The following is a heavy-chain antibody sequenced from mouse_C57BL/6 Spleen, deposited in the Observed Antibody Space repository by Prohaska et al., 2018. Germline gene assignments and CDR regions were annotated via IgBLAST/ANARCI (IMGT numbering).Heavy chain of an antibody. CDR2: INPNNGGT. Sequence: HGKSLEWIGDINPNNGGTSYNQKFKGKATLTVDKSSSTAYMELRSLTSEDSAVYYCARSSFITTVVGRAAWFAYWGQGTLVTVSA. J-gene: IGHJ3*01. D-gene: IGHD1-1*01. V-gene: IGHV1-26*01. CDR3: ARSSFITTVVGRAAWFAY.